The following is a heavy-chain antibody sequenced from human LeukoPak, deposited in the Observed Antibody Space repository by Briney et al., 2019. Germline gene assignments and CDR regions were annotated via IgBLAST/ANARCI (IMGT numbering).Heavy chain of an antibody. CDR1: GGTFSSXX. Sequence: SCKXSGGTFSSXXXXXVRXXXXQXXEXMGXXXPIFGTANYAQKFQGRVTITADESTSTAYMELSSLRSEDTAVYYCAKRYYYGSGXSSXFDYWGQGTLXXVSS. CDR2: XXPIFGTA. J-gene: IGHJ4*02. D-gene: IGHD3-10*01. V-gene: IGHV1-69*01. CDR3: AKRYYYGSGXSSXFDY.